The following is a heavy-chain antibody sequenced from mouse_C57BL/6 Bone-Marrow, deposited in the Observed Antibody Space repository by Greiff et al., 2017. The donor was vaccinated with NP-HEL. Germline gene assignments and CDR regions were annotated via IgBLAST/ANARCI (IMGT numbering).Heavy chain of an antibody. J-gene: IGHJ3*01. Sequence: APRKGPEWVAFISNLAYSIYYADTVTGRFTISRENAKNTLYLEMSSLRSEDTAMYYCARQAHFAYWGQGTLVTVSA. CDR2: ISNLAYSI. CDR3: ARQAHFAY. V-gene: IGHV5-15*01.